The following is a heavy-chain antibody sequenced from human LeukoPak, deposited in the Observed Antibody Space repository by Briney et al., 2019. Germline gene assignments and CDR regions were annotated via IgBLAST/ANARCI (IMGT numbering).Heavy chain of an antibody. Sequence: SETLSLTCTVSGGSISSYYWSWIRQPPGKGLEWIGCIYYSGSTNYNPSLKSRVTISVDTSKNQFSLKLSSVTAADTAVYYCARLTYYYDSSGLDYWGQGTLVTVSS. D-gene: IGHD3-22*01. CDR2: IYYSGST. J-gene: IGHJ4*02. CDR3: ARLTYYYDSSGLDY. V-gene: IGHV4-59*08. CDR1: GGSISSYY.